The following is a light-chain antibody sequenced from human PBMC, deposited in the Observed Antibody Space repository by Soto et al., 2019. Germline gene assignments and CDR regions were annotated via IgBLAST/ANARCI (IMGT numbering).Light chain of an antibody. V-gene: IGKV3-15*01. J-gene: IGKJ1*01. CDR2: RAS. CDR3: QQYNNWPPWT. CDR1: QSVSSN. Sequence: EIVMTQSPATLSVSPGERATLSCRASQSVSSNLAWYQQKPGQAPRLLIYRASTRATGIPARFSGSGSGTEFTLTISSLQSEDFAVYYCQQYNNWPPWTFGQGTKGEIK.